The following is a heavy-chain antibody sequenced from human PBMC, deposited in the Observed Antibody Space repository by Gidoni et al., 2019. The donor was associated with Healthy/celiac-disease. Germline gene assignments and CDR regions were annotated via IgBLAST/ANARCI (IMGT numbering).Heavy chain of an antibody. Sequence: QVQLQQWGAGLLKPSETLSLTCAVYGGSFSGSYWSWTRQPPGKGLEWIGEINHGGSTNYNPSLKSGVTISVDTSKDQFSLKLSSVTAADTAVYDWARGRIDYYGSGSYYNLQRNYYYYYGMDVWGQGTTVTVSS. V-gene: IGHV4-34*01. D-gene: IGHD3-10*01. CDR2: INHGGST. CDR1: GGSFSGSY. CDR3: ARGRIDYYGSGSYYNLQRNYYYYYGMDV. J-gene: IGHJ6*02.